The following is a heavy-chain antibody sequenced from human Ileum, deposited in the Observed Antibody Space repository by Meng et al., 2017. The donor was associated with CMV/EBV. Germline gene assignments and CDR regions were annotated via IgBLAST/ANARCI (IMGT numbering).Heavy chain of an antibody. V-gene: IGHV1-2*02. J-gene: IGHJ6*02. CDR2: INPNSGGT. Sequence: ASVKVSCKASGYTFTGYYMHWVRQAPGQGLEWMGWINPNSGGTNYAQKFQGRVTMTRDTSISTAYMELSRLRSDDTAVYYCARLGYCSSTSRPNYYYYGMDVWGQGTTVTVSS. D-gene: IGHD2-2*01. CDR1: GYTFTGYY. CDR3: ARLGYCSSTSRPNYYYYGMDV.